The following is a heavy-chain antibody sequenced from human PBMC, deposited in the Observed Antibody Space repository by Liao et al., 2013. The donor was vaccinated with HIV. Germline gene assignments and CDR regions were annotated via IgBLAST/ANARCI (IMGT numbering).Heavy chain of an antibody. CDR1: GGSISSSSYY. CDR3: ARDPYDFWSGYHYYYFDY. CDR2: IYYSGST. J-gene: IGHJ4*02. Sequence: QLQLQESGPGLVKPSETLSLTCTVSGGSISSSSYYWGWIRQPPGKGLEWIGSIYYSGSTYYNPSLKSRVTISVDTSKNQFSLKLSSVTAADTAVYYCARDPYDFWSGYHYYYFDYWGQGTLVTVSS. V-gene: IGHV4-39*07. D-gene: IGHD3-3*01.